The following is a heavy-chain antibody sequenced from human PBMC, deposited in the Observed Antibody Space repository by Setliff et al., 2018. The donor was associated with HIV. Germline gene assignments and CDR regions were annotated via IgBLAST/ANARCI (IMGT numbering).Heavy chain of an antibody. J-gene: IGHJ1*01. D-gene: IGHD6-13*01. CDR1: GFSFSDYW. V-gene: IGHV3-74*01. CDR3: AREMAATAHPDDPYFQH. CDR2: INSDDTIT. Sequence: LRLSCAASGFSFSDYWMHWVRKVPGKGLLWVARINSDDTITNYADSVKGRFTISRDNAKNSLYLQMNSLRAEDTAVYYCAREMAATAHPDDPYFQHWGQGTLVTVSS.